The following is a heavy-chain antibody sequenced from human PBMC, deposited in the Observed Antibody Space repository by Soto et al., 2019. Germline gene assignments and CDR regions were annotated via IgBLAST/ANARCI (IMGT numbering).Heavy chain of an antibody. CDR1: GFTFSSYG. D-gene: IGHD2-2*01. V-gene: IGHV3-30*18. J-gene: IGHJ6*02. CDR3: AKGPAIVLVPAAMNYYSGMDV. Sequence: QVQLVESGGGVVQPGRSLRLSCAASGFTFSSYGMHWVRQAPGKGLGWVAVMSYDGSNKYYADSVKGRFTISRDNSKNTLYLQMNSLRAENTAVYYCAKGPAIVLVPAAMNYYSGMDVWGQGTTVTVSS. CDR2: MSYDGSNK.